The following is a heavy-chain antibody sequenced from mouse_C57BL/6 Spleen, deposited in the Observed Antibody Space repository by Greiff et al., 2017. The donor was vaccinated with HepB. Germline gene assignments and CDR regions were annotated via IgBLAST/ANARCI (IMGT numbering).Heavy chain of an antibody. CDR3: ARDDDYDTFAY. J-gene: IGHJ3*01. CDR1: GFTFSSYA. Sequence: EVQLQESGGGLVKPGGSLKLSCAASGFTFSSYAMSWVRQTPEKRLEWVATISDGGSYTYYPDNVKGRFTISRDNAKNNLYLQMSHLKSEDTAMYYCARDDDYDTFAYWGQGTLVTVSA. CDR2: ISDGGSYT. D-gene: IGHD2-4*01. V-gene: IGHV5-4*01.